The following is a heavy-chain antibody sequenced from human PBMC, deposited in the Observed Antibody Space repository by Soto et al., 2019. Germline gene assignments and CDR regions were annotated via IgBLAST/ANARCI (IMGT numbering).Heavy chain of an antibody. CDR1: GFIFSNYG. Sequence: QVQLVESGGGVVQPGRSLRLSCAASGFIFSNYGMHWVRQAPGKGLEWVAVISHDGSNKHYADSVKGRFTISRDNSKNTLNLQMNSLRADDTAVYYCAKDPGMRTRSRPGDDWGQGTLVTVSS. D-gene: IGHD1-1*01. J-gene: IGHJ4*02. V-gene: IGHV3-30*18. CDR2: ISHDGSNK. CDR3: AKDPGMRTRSRPGDD.